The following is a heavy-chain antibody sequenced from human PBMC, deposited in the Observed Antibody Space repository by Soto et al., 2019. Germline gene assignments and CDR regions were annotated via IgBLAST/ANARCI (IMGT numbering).Heavy chain of an antibody. CDR2: ISAYNGDT. J-gene: IGHJ6*03. V-gene: IGHV1-18*01. CDR1: GYTFTNYG. CDR3: ARVRQIVGYFYNYMDV. Sequence: QVQLLQSGAEVKKPGASVKVSCKASGYTFTNYGITWVRQAPGQGLEWMGWISAYNGDTHYTQRLQGRVPMTTDTPTSTAYMELRGLRSDDTAVYYCARVRQIVGYFYNYMDVWGKGTTITVSS. D-gene: IGHD6-6*01.